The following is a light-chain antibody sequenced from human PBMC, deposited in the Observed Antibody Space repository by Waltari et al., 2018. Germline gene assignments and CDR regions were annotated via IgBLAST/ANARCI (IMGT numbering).Light chain of an antibody. CDR3: SLYMGSGIWV. CDR1: SGSPSTTSY. V-gene: IGLV8-61*01. CDR2: KGN. J-gene: IGLJ3*02. Sequence: QTVVTQEPSLSVSPGGTVTLTCTLSSGSPSTTSYPTWYQQTPGQAPRTLVYKGNSRSSGVPDRFSGSILGNKAALTITGAQADDECDYYCSLYMGSGIWVFGGGTKLTVL.